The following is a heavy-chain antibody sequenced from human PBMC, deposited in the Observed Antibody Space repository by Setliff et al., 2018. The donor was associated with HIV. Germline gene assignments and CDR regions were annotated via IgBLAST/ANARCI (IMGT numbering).Heavy chain of an antibody. CDR3: AKDPGCSGGICYFDH. D-gene: IGHD2-15*01. V-gene: IGHV3-30*02. CDR1: GFTFSSYG. CDR2: IRYDGSNK. J-gene: IGHJ4*02. Sequence: VGSLRLSCEASGFTFSSYGMHWVRQAPGKGLEWVAFIRYDGSNKYYADSVKGRFTISRDNSKNTLYLQMNSLRAEDTAVYYCAKDPGCSGGICYFDHWGQGTLVTVSS.